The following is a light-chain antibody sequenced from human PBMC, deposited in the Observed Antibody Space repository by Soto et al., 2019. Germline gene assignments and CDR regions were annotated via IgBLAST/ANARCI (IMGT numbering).Light chain of an antibody. CDR3: YSYAGSYTRV. V-gene: IGLV2-11*01. CDR2: DVS. J-gene: IGLJ3*02. Sequence: QSVLTQPRSVSGSPGQSVTIYCTGTSSDVGGYNYVSWYQQHPGKAPKLMIYDVSKRPSGVPNRFSGSKSGNTASLTISGLQAEHEADYSCYSYAGSYTRVFGGGTKLTVL. CDR1: SSDVGGYNY.